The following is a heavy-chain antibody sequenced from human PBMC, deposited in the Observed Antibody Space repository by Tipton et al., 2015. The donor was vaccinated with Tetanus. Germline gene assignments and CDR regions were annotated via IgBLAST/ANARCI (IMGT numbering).Heavy chain of an antibody. V-gene: IGHV4-31*03. D-gene: IGHD2-21*02. CDR1: GGSISSGGFF. CDR3: ATVGLVTASVKY. CDR2: IYYSGST. Sequence: GLVKPSQTLSLTCTVSGGSISSGGFFWNWIRQQPGKGPEWIGYIYYSGSTYYNPSLKSRVTISVDTSKNQFSLKMNSVTAADTAVYYCATVGLVTASVKYWGQGTLVTVSS. J-gene: IGHJ4*01.